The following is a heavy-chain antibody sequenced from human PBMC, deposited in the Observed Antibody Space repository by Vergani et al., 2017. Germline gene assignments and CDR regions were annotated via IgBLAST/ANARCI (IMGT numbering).Heavy chain of an antibody. V-gene: IGHV3-73*02. CDR2: IRSKANSYAT. CDR1: GFTFSGSA. Sequence: EVQLVESGGGLVQPGGSLKLSCAASGFTFSGSAMHWVRQASGKGLEWVGRIRSKANSYATAYAASVKGRFTISRDDSKNTAYLQMNSLKTEDTAVYYCTRRDPGDSRGDCYSNWGQGTLVTVSS. J-gene: IGHJ4*02. D-gene: IGHD2-21*02. CDR3: TRRDPGDSRGDCYSN.